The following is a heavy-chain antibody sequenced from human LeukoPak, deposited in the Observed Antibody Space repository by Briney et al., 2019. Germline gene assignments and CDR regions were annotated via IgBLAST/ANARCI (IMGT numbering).Heavy chain of an antibody. J-gene: IGHJ4*02. CDR1: GFTFSDYS. Sequence: GGSLRLSCAASGFTFSDYSMNWIRQAPGKGLEWVSSISSISGHIYYADSVNGRFTISRDNAKNSLYLQMNSLRDEDTAVYYCARLFRAGGDYWGQGTLVTVSS. CDR2: ISSISGHI. CDR3: ARLFRAGGDY. D-gene: IGHD2-21*01. V-gene: IGHV3-21*06.